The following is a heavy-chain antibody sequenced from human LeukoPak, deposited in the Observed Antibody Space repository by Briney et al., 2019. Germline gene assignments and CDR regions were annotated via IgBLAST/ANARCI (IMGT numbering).Heavy chain of an antibody. CDR3: ARDVHGDYGSGWFDP. D-gene: IGHD4-17*01. CDR2: IMPLFGTA. Sequence: SVKVSCKSSGGTFNNSAISWVRQAPGQGLEWLGGIMPLFGTAGYAQKFQGRVTITKDESTRTVYLELTSLTSDDTAVYCCARDVHGDYGSGWFDPWGQGTLVSVSS. J-gene: IGHJ5*02. V-gene: IGHV1-69*05. CDR1: GGTFNNSA.